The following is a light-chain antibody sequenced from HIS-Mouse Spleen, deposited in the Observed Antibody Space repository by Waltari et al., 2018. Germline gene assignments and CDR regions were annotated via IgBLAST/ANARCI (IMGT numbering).Light chain of an antibody. V-gene: IGLV3-25*03. CDR3: QSADSSGTGWV. CDR1: ALPKQY. CDR2: KDS. J-gene: IGLJ3*02. Sequence: SYELTQPPSVSVSPGQTARTTCSGDALPKQYAYWYQQKPGQPPVLVIYKDSERPSGIPERFSGSSSGTTVTLTISGVQAEDEADYYCQSADSSGTGWVFGGGTKLTVL.